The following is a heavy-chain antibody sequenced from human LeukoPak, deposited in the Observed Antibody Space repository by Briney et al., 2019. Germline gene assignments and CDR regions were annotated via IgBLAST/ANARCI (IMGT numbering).Heavy chain of an antibody. CDR2: INSDGSST. J-gene: IGHJ6*02. Sequence: PGGSLRLSCAASGFTFSSYWMHWVRQAPGKGLVWVSRINSDGSSTSYADSVKGRFTISRDNAKNTLYLQMNSLRAEDTAVYYCAREKRWELRSLTYGMDVWGQGTTVTVSS. CDR3: AREKRWELRSLTYGMDV. V-gene: IGHV3-74*01. D-gene: IGHD1-26*01. CDR1: GFTFSSYW.